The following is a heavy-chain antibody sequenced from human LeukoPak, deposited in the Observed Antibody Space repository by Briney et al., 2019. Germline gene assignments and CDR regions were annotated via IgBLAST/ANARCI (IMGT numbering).Heavy chain of an antibody. D-gene: IGHD7-27*01. V-gene: IGHV4-39*07. CDR2: IYYSGST. J-gene: IGHJ4*02. CDR3: ARYNGDWGYFDY. Sequence: SETLSLICTVSGGSISSSSYYWGWIRQPPGKGLEWIGSIYYSGSTYYNPSLKSRVTISVDTSKNQFSLKLSSVTAADTAVYYCARYNGDWGYFDYWGQGTLVTVSS. CDR1: GGSISSSSYY.